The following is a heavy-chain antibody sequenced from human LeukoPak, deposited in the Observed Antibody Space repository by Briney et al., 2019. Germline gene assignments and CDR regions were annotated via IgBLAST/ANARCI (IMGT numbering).Heavy chain of an antibody. D-gene: IGHD4-11*01. CDR3: VRGYSDYGYAFDM. CDR1: GFTFSSYS. Sequence: GGSLRLSCAASGFTFSSYSMNWVRQAPGKGLEWVSSISSSSSYIYYADSVKGRFTISRDNAKKSLFLEMNSLRAEDTAVYYCVRGYSDYGYAFDMWGQGTMVTVSS. V-gene: IGHV3-21*01. CDR2: ISSSSSYI. J-gene: IGHJ3*02.